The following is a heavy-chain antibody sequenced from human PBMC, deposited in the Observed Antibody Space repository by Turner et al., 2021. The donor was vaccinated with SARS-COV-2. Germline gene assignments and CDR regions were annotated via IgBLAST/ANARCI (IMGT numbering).Heavy chain of an antibody. J-gene: IGHJ4*02. CDR3: ARANYDSSGYYCYFDY. CDR2: IGTAGDT. CDR1: GFTFSSYD. Sequence: EVQLVESGGGLVQPGGSLRRPCAASGFTFSSYDMHWVRQATGKGLAWVSVIGTAGDTYYPGSVKGRFTISRENAKNSLYLQMNTLRAGDTAVYYCARANYDSSGYYCYFDYWGQGTLVTVSS. V-gene: IGHV3-13*04. D-gene: IGHD3-22*01.